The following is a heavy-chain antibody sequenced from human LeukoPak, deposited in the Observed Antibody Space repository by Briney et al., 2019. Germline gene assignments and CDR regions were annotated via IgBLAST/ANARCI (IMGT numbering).Heavy chain of an antibody. CDR3: ARGYSGDYFDY. V-gene: IGHV3-33*01. Sequence: PGGSLRLSCAASGFTFSSYGMHWVRQAPGKGLEWVAVIWYDGSNKYYADSVKGRFTISRDNSKNTLYLQMNSLRAEDTAVYYCARGYSGDYFDYWAREPWSPSPQ. D-gene: IGHD1-26*01. CDR2: IWYDGSNK. CDR1: GFTFSSYG. J-gene: IGHJ4*02.